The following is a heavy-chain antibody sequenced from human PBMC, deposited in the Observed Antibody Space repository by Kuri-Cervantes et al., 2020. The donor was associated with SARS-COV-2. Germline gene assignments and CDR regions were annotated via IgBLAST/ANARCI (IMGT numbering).Heavy chain of an antibody. CDR3: ARTRGYSYGYRHFGY. CDR1: GFSLSTSGMC. V-gene: IGHV2-70*01. D-gene: IGHD5-18*01. CDR2: IDWDDDK. Sequence: SGPTLVKPTQTLTLTCTFTGFSLSTSGMCVSWIRQPPGKALEWLALIDWDDDKYYSTSLKTRLTISKDTSKNQVVFTMTNMDPVDTATYYCARTRGYSYGYRHFGYWGQGTLVTGSS. J-gene: IGHJ4*02.